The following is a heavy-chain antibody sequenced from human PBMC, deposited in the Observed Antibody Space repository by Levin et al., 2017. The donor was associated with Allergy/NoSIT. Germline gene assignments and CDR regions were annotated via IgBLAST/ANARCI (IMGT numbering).Heavy chain of an antibody. V-gene: IGHV1-46*01. CDR2: INPSGGST. D-gene: IGHD6-6*01. CDR1: GYTFTRYY. CDR3: ARAYSSSHFDY. J-gene: IGHJ4*02. Sequence: GESLKISCKASGYTFTRYYIHWVRQSPGQGLEWMGIINPSGGSTSYAQKFQDRVTMTRDTSTSTVYMELSSLRSEDTAVYFCARAYSSSHFDYWGQGTLVTVSS.